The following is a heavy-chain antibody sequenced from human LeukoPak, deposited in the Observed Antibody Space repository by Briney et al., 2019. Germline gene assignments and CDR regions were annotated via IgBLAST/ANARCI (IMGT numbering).Heavy chain of an antibody. J-gene: IGHJ4*02. V-gene: IGHV3-7*03. CDR1: GFIFSSHW. CDR2: TEQDGSGK. Sequence: GGSLRLSCAASGFIFSSHWMTWVRQAPGKGLEWVADTEQDGSGKNYVDSVKGRFTVSRDNAKNSLYLQMNSLRADDTAVYYCARDRTAAAGTPRDFDYWGQGTLVTVSS. CDR3: ARDRTAAAGTPRDFDY. D-gene: IGHD6-13*01.